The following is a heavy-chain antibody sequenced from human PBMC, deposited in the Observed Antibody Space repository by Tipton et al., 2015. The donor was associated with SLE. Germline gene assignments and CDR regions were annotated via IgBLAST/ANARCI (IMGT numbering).Heavy chain of an antibody. J-gene: IGHJ5*02. V-gene: IGHV4-59*08. D-gene: IGHD4-11*01. CDR3: ARGTVSTRFDP. Sequence: TLSLTCTVSGVSMNRFYWSWIRQSPEKGLQWIAYIDYNGYANYNPSLKSRVTISADTSKNQFSLKLSSVTAADTAVYYCARGTVSTRFDPWGQGILVTVSS. CDR1: GVSMNRFY. CDR2: IDYNGYA.